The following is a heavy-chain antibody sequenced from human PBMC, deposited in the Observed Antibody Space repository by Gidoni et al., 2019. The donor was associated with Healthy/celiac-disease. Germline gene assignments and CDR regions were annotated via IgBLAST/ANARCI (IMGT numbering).Heavy chain of an antibody. CDR1: SYG. D-gene: IGHD3-3*01. CDR2: IWYDGSNK. CDR3: ARDWYDFWNYYYYGMDV. V-gene: IGHV3-33*01. J-gene: IGHJ6*02. Sequence: SYGMHWVRQAPGKGLEWVAVIWYDGSNKYYADSVKGRFTISRDNSKNTLYLQMNSLRAEDTAVYYCARDWYDFWNYYYYGMDVWGQGTTVTVSS.